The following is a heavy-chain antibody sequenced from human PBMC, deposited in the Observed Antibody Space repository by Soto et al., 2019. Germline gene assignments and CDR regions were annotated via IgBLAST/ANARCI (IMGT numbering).Heavy chain of an antibody. CDR2: ISWNSGSI. CDR1: GFTFDDYA. Sequence: PGGSLRLSCAASGFTFDDYAMHWVRQAPGKGLEWVSGISWNSGSIGYADSVKGRFTISRDNAKNSLYLQMNSLRAEDTALYYCAKDTTNYYGSGSYYAPVQYGMDVWGQGTTVTVSS. V-gene: IGHV3-9*01. J-gene: IGHJ6*02. CDR3: AKDTTNYYGSGSYYAPVQYGMDV. D-gene: IGHD3-10*01.